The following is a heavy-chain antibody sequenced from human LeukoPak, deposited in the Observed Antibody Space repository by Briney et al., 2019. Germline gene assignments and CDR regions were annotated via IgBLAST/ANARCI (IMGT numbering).Heavy chain of an antibody. CDR2: ISSSGSTI. CDR3: ARATARGYDFWSGYQTYFDY. Sequence: PGGSLRLSCAASGFTFSSYEMNWVRQAPGKGLEWVSHISSSGSTIYYADSVKGRFTISRDNAKNSLYLQMNSLRAEDTAVYYCARATARGYDFWSGYQTYFDYWGQGTLVTVSS. J-gene: IGHJ4*02. V-gene: IGHV3-48*03. D-gene: IGHD3-3*01. CDR1: GFTFSSYE.